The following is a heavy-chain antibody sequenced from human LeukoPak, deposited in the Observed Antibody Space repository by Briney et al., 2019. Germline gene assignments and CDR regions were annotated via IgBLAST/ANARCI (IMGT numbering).Heavy chain of an antibody. CDR1: GYSFSSCD. CDR3: ARVPAHKSCTGGSCYHFDN. V-gene: IGHV1-8*01. CDR2: MNPSSGNT. Sequence: ASVKVSCKASGYSFSSCDINWVRQAPGQGLEWMGWMNPSSGNTGYAQTFQGRVTMTRDTSITTAYMELTSLRSEDTAVYYCARVPAHKSCTGGSCYHFDNWGQGTLVTVSS. D-gene: IGHD2-15*01. J-gene: IGHJ4*02.